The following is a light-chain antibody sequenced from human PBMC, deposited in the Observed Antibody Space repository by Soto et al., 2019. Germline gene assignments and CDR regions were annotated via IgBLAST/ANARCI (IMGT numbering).Light chain of an antibody. V-gene: IGKV3-11*01. CDR2: DAS. CDR3: QQRSNWPPIT. Sequence: IVLTGSPGTLSWSPGERATLSCRASQNVDTKYLAWYQQKPGQAPRLLIYDASNRATGIPARFSGGGSGTDFTLTISSLEPEDFAVYYCQQRSNWPPITFGQGTRLEIK. J-gene: IGKJ5*01. CDR1: QNVDTKY.